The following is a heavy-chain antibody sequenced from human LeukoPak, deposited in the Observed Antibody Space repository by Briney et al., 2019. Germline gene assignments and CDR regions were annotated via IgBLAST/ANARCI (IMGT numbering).Heavy chain of an antibody. Sequence: SETLSLTCTVSGGSISSSSYYWGWIRQPPGKGLEWIGSIYYSGSTYYNPSLKSRVTISVDASKNQFSLKLSSVTAADTAVYYCARVPYGDYVWAFDYWGQGTLVTVSS. CDR3: ARVPYGDYVWAFDY. CDR2: IYYSGST. J-gene: IGHJ4*02. D-gene: IGHD4-17*01. V-gene: IGHV4-39*07. CDR1: GGSISSSSYY.